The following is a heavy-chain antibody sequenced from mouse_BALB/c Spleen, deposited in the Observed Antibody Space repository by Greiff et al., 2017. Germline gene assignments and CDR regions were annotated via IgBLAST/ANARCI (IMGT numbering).Heavy chain of an antibody. CDR1: GFTFSDYY. CDR3: ARGDEGLMDY. D-gene: IGHD3-3*01. CDR2: ISDGGSYT. J-gene: IGHJ4*01. V-gene: IGHV5-4*02. Sequence: EVKLMESGGGLVKPGGSLKLSCAASGFTFSDYYMYWVRQTPEKRLEWVATISDGGSYTYYPDSVKGRFTISRDNAKNNLYLQMSSLKSEDTAMYYCARGDEGLMDYWGQGTSVTVSS.